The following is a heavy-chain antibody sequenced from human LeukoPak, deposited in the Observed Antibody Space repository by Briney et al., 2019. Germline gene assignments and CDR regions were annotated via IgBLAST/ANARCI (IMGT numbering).Heavy chain of an antibody. J-gene: IGHJ6*03. CDR3: ARAYYYYYYMDV. Sequence: SETLSLTCTVSGGSISSSTFYWGWIRQPPGKGLEWIGTIYYTGNTYYNPSLKSRVTISIDLSRNQFSLKLTSVTAADTGLYYCARAYYYYYYMDVWGKGTTVTVS. V-gene: IGHV4-39*07. CDR2: IYYTGNT. CDR1: GGSISSSTFY.